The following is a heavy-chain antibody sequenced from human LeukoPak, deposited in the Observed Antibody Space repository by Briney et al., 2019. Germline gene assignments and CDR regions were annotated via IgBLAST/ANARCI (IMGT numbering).Heavy chain of an antibody. Sequence: PGGSLRLSCAASGFTFSSYTMNWVRQAPGKGLQWVSSITRSSNYIYYADSVKGRFTISRDNAKNSLSLQMNTLRAEDTAVYYCARVRYDGSGYYSIYDYWGQGTLVTVSS. V-gene: IGHV3-21*01. CDR3: ARVRYDGSGYYSIYDY. J-gene: IGHJ4*02. D-gene: IGHD3-22*01. CDR2: ITRSSNYI. CDR1: GFTFSSYT.